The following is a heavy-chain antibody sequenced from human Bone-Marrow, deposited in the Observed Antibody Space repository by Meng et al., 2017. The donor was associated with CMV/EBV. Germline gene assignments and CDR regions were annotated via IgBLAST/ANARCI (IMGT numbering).Heavy chain of an antibody. Sequence: SVKVSCKAXGGTFSSYAISWVRQAPGQGLEWMGGIIPILGIANYAQKFQGRVTITADKSTSTAYMELSSLRSEDTAVYYCARLVIVPAAILTWGYGMDVWGQGTTVTVSS. CDR1: GGTFSSYA. J-gene: IGHJ6*01. D-gene: IGHD2-2*01. CDR2: IIPILGIA. CDR3: ARLVIVPAAILTWGYGMDV. V-gene: IGHV1-69*10.